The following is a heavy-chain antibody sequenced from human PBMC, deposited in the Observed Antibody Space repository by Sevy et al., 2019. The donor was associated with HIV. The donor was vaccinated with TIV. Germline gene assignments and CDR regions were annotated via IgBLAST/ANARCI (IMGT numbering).Heavy chain of an antibody. CDR3: ARDLRPHLLYADVLSGYSGMDV. V-gene: IGHV3-30*03. Sequence: GGSLRLSCVASAFTFSTYGMHWVRQAPGKGLEWVSVISFDGSHKYYADSVKGRCTVSRDNSKNTLNLQMNSLRAEDTAVYYCARDLRPHLLYADVLSGYSGMDVWGQGTTVTVSS. CDR1: AFTFSTYG. D-gene: IGHD3-3*01. CDR2: ISFDGSHK. J-gene: IGHJ6*02.